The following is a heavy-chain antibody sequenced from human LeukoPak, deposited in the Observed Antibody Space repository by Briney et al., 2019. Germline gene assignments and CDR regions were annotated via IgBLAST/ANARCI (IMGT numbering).Heavy chain of an antibody. Sequence: GGSLRLSCAASGFTFSSYSMNWVRQAPGKGLEWVSSISSSSSYIYYADSVKGRFTISRDNAKNSLYLQMNSLRAEDTAVYYCARQPYLTGYYMRAFDIWGQGTMVTVSS. CDR3: ARQPYLTGYYMRAFDI. D-gene: IGHD3-9*01. J-gene: IGHJ3*02. V-gene: IGHV3-21*01. CDR1: GFTFSSYS. CDR2: ISSSSSYI.